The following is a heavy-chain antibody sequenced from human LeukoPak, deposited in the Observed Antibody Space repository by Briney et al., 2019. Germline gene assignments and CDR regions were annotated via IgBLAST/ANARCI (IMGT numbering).Heavy chain of an antibody. CDR3: AKGTSLGYYYDSSVDY. CDR2: ISWNSGSI. V-gene: IGHV3-9*01. D-gene: IGHD3-22*01. Sequence: GGSLRLSCAASGFTFDDYAMHWVRQAPGKGLEWVSGISWNSGSIGYADSVKGRFTISRDNAKNPLYLQMNSLRAEDTALYYCAKGTSLGYYYDSSVDYWGQGTLVTVSS. CDR1: GFTFDDYA. J-gene: IGHJ4*02.